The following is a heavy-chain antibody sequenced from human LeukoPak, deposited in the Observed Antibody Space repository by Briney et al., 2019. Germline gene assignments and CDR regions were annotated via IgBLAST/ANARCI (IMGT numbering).Heavy chain of an antibody. J-gene: IGHJ1*01. V-gene: IGHV3-23*01. CDR1: GLTFSSYA. Sequence: PGGSLRLSCAASGLTFSSYAMSWVRQAPGRGLEWVSTISGSGGNTYYADSVKGRFTISRDNSRNTLYLQMNSLRAEDTAVYYCASPAEYFQHWGQGTLVTVSS. CDR2: ISGSGGNT. CDR3: ASPAEYFQH.